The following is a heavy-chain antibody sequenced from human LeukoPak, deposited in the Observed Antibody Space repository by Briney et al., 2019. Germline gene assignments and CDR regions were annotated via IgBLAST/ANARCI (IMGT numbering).Heavy chain of an antibody. D-gene: IGHD3-3*01. J-gene: IGHJ4*02. CDR3: ARVCQGDFWSGYYPPPYFDY. CDR1: GYTFTSYD. Sequence: ASVKVSCKASGYTFTSYDINWVRQATGQGLEWMGWINPNSGGTNYAQKFQGRVTMTRDTSISTAYMELSRLRSDDTAVYYCARVCQGDFWSGYYPPPYFDYWGQGTLVTVSS. V-gene: IGHV1-2*02. CDR2: INPNSGGT.